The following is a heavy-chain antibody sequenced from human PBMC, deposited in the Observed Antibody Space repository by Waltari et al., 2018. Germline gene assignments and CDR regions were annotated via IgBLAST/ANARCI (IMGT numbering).Heavy chain of an antibody. D-gene: IGHD6-19*01. V-gene: IGHV3-30*03. CDR3: VRGRSSGWYIGSFDI. J-gene: IGHJ3*02. Sequence: QLVESGGGVVKLGRSLRVDCVASGCSIRSDGMYWFGQATGRRLEWVSCISHDGGTKSYGGFVKCRFTISRDNSKNTLYLEMNSLRVDDTAVYHCVRGRSSGWYIGSFDIWGQGTRVSVSP. CDR2: ISHDGGTK. CDR1: GCSIRSDG.